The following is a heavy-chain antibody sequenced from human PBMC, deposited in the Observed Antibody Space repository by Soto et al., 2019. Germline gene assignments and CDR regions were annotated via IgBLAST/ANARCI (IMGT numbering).Heavy chain of an antibody. J-gene: IGHJ4*02. CDR2: VSGSGANT. D-gene: IGHD1-26*01. Sequence: EVQLLESGGGLVQPGGSLRLSCAASGFTFSTYAMSWVRQAPGKGLEWVSGVSGSGANTYYADSGKGRFTISRDNPKNTVYLQMNTLRADDTAVYFCSKGGPSGSYFRFDCWGQGTLVTVSS. CDR1: GFTFSTYA. CDR3: SKGGPSGSYFRFDC. V-gene: IGHV3-23*01.